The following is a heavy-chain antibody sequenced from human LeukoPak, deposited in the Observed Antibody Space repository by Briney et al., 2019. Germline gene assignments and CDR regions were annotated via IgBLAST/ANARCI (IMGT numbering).Heavy chain of an antibody. J-gene: IGHJ4*02. Sequence: SETLSLTCTVSGGSISSGDYYWSWIRQPPGKGLEWIGYIYYSGSTYYNPSLKSRVTISVDTSKNQFSLKLSSVTAADTAVYYCARAPRYYGSGSYVDYWGQGTLVTVS. CDR3: ARAPRYYGSGSYVDY. CDR1: GGSISSGDYY. D-gene: IGHD3-10*01. CDR2: IYYSGST. V-gene: IGHV4-30-4*08.